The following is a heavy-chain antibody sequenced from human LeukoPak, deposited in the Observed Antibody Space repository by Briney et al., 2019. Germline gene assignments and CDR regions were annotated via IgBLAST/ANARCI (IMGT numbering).Heavy chain of an antibody. Sequence: GGSLRLSCATSGFTFSDYSMNWVRQAPGKGPEWISYISNDRSSVADSVKSRFTISRDNAENSLFLQMNSLRDEDTAVYYCARDTDWSFDYWGQGILVTVSS. CDR1: GFTFSDYS. V-gene: IGHV3-48*02. CDR2: ISNDRSSV. J-gene: IGHJ4*02. D-gene: IGHD2-21*01. CDR3: ARDTDWSFDY.